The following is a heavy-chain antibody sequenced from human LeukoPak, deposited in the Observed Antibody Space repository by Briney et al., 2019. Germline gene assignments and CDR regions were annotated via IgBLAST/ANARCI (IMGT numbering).Heavy chain of an antibody. Sequence: GGSLRLSCAASGFSFSSYGMHWVRQAPDKGVEWVAVISYDGSNKYYSDSVKGRFTISRDNSKNTLYLQMSSLRAEDTAVYYCARAIRGYYYYMDVWGKGTTVTVSS. CDR2: ISYDGSNK. V-gene: IGHV3-30*03. CDR1: GFSFSSYG. J-gene: IGHJ6*03. D-gene: IGHD3-10*01. CDR3: ARAIRGYYYYMDV.